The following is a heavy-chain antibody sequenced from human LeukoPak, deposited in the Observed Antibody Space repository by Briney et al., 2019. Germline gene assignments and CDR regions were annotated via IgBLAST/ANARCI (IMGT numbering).Heavy chain of an antibody. J-gene: IGHJ3*02. V-gene: IGHV3-11*04. CDR3: AKCGAARRWANDAFDI. CDR2: ISSSGSTI. CDR1: GFTFSDYY. D-gene: IGHD6-6*01. Sequence: GGSLRLSCSASGFTFSDYYMSWIRQAPGKGLEWVSYISSSGSTIYYADSVKGRFTISRDNAKNSLYLQMNSLRAEDTAVYYCAKCGAARRWANDAFDIWGQGTVVTVSS.